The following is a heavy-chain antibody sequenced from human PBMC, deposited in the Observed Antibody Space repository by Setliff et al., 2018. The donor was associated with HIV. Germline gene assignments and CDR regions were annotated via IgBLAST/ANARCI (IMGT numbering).Heavy chain of an antibody. D-gene: IGHD3-22*01. CDR1: GYSFTSYW. CDR3: ARGGLYDSGGYYPPPAGRIDS. J-gene: IGHJ4*02. V-gene: IGHV5-51*01. CDR2: IYPGDSET. Sequence: PGESLKISCRVSGYSFTSYWIAWVRQMPGRGLEWMGNIYPGDSETRYSPSFVGQVTFSVDKSVNTAYLQRRSLKASDTAMYYCARGGLYDSGGYYPPPAGRIDSWGPGTLVTVPQ.